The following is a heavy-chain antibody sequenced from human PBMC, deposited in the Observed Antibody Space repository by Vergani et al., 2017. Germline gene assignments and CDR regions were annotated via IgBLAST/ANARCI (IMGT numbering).Heavy chain of an antibody. CDR2: LRSEGNE. CDR3: TKRGDYGDYSGS. V-gene: IGHV3-30*02. Sequence: QVQLVESGGGVVQPGGSLILSCATSGFTFRTNGFHWVRQAPGKGLEWVAFLRSEGNEYYADSVKGRFTISRDNSKNTLYLQMSSLRTEDTAVYYCTKRGDYGDYSGSWGQGTLVTVSS. J-gene: IGHJ4*02. D-gene: IGHD3-16*01. CDR1: GFTFRTNG.